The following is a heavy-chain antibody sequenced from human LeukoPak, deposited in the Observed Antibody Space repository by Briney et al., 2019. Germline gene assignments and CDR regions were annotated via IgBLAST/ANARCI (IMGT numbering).Heavy chain of an antibody. D-gene: IGHD1-26*01. CDR2: ISSSSSTI. J-gene: IGHJ4*02. CDR1: GFTFSSYS. CDR3: ARAWSVGAAPDY. V-gene: IGHV3-48*04. Sequence: GGSLRLSRVASGFTFSSYSMNWVREAPGKGLDWVSYISSSSSTISYADFVKGRFTISRDNAKNSLYLQMSSLRAEDTAVYYCARAWSVGAAPDYWGQGTLVTVSS.